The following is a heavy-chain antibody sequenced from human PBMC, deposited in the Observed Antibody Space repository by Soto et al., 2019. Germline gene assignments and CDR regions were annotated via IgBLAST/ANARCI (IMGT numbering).Heavy chain of an antibody. D-gene: IGHD6-13*01. CDR3: ARASYVGSNWYYSYGIDV. V-gene: IGHV6-1*01. Sequence: SQTLSLTCAISGDSVSSNSAAWNWIRQSPSRGLEWLGRTYYRSKWYNDYAVSVKSRITINPDTSKNQFSLQLNSVTPEDTAVYYCARASYVGSNWYYSYGIDVWCQGTTVPVSS. CDR2: TYYRSKWYN. J-gene: IGHJ6*02. CDR1: GDSVSSNSAA.